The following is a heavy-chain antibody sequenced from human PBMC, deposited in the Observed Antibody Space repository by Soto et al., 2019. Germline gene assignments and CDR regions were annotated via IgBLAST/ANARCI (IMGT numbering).Heavy chain of an antibody. Sequence: PSVTLSLPSTVPAGSRSSSSYYWVWNSQTPGKGLVWIGSIYYSGSTYYSPSLKSRVSISVDTSKNQFSLKLSSVTAADTALYYCAKGRSGRYSNAFDIWGQGTMVT. CDR1: AGSRSSSSYY. D-gene: IGHD3-10*01. CDR3: AKGRSGRYSNAFDI. CDR2: IYYSGST. V-gene: IGHV4-39*01. J-gene: IGHJ3*02.